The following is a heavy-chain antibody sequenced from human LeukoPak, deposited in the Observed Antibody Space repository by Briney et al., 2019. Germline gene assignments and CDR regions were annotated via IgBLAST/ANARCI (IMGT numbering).Heavy chain of an antibody. CDR2: IYYSGST. D-gene: IGHD2-15*01. V-gene: IGHV4-59*12. CDR1: GGSISSYY. Sequence: SETLSLTCTVSGGSISSYYWSWIRQPPGKGLEWIGYIYYSGSTNYNPSLKSRVTISVDTSKNQFSLKMTSVTAADTAVYYCARGLIAVNWFDPWGQGTLVTVSS. J-gene: IGHJ5*02. CDR3: ARGLIAVNWFDP.